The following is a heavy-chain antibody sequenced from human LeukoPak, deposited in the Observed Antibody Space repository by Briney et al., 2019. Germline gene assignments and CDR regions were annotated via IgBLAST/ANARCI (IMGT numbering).Heavy chain of an antibody. Sequence: GGSLRLSCVASGFSFSNYWMHWVRQPPGKGLMWVSRINTDGDNIQYADSVKGRFIISRDNAKNTLYPQLNSLRAEDTAVYYCARVIVGATGSDYWGQGTLVTVSS. D-gene: IGHD1-26*01. CDR2: INTDGDNI. CDR3: ARVIVGATGSDY. V-gene: IGHV3-74*03. CDR1: GFSFSNYW. J-gene: IGHJ4*02.